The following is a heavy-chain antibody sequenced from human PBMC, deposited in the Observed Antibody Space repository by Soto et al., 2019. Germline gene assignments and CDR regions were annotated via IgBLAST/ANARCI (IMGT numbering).Heavy chain of an antibody. V-gene: IGHV3-7*01. CDR2: INEDGSEN. J-gene: IGHJ4*02. CDR1: GFTFRNYW. Sequence: EVQLVESGGGLVQPGGSLRLSCAASGFTFRNYWMNWVRQAPGKGLEWVANINEDGSENYLVDSAKGRFTISRDNAKNSLYLQMSSLRAEDTAVYYCARDLFDYWGQGTLVTVSS. CDR3: ARDLFDY.